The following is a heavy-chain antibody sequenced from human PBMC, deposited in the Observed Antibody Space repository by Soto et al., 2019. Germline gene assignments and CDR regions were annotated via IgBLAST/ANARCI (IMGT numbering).Heavy chain of an antibody. Sequence: SETLSLTCAVSGGSISSGGYSWSWIRQPPGKGLEWIGYIYHSGSTYYNPSLKSRVTISVDRSKNQFSLKLSSVTAEDTAVYYCARAKSSVTRPLDYWGQGTLVTVS. CDR3: ARAKSSVTRPLDY. D-gene: IGHD4-17*01. CDR1: GGSISSGGYS. J-gene: IGHJ4*02. CDR2: IYHSGST. V-gene: IGHV4-30-2*01.